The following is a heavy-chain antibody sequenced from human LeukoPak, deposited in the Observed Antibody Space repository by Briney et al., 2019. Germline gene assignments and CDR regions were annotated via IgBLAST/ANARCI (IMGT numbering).Heavy chain of an antibody. V-gene: IGHV1-2*02. D-gene: IGHD3-3*01. Sequence: VASVKVSCKASGYTFTGYYMHWVRQAPGQGLEWMGWINPNSGGTNYAQKFQGRVTMTRDTSISTAYMELSRLRSDDTAVYYCARETGEWSLSLFDYWGQGTLVTVSS. CDR1: GYTFTGYY. CDR3: ARETGEWSLSLFDY. CDR2: INPNSGGT. J-gene: IGHJ4*02.